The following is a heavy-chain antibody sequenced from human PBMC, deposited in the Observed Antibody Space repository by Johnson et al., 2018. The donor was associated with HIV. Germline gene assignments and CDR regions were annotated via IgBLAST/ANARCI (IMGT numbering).Heavy chain of an antibody. CDR1: GFIVRITY. CDR3: ARDPLGGAFDM. Sequence: VQLVESGGGLVQPGGSLRLSCAASGFIVRITYMSWVRQAPGKGLEWVAIINGDGSSKLYVDSVKGRFTVSRDNAGNSLSLQMSSLRVDDTAIYYCARDPLGGAFDMWGQGTMVTVSS. J-gene: IGHJ3*02. CDR2: INGDGSSK. V-gene: IGHV3-7*01.